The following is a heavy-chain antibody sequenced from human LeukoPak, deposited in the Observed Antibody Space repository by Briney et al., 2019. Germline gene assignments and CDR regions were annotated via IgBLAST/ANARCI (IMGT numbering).Heavy chain of an antibody. D-gene: IGHD6-19*01. CDR2: ISDSGGST. CDR1: GFTFSSYA. CDR3: AKQDIRSSAWYD. J-gene: IGHJ4*02. V-gene: IGHV3-23*01. Sequence: GGSLRLSCAASGFTFSSYAMSWVRQAPGQGLEWVSAISDSGGSTYYVDSVKGRFTISRDNSKNTLYLQMNSLRAEDTAVYYCAKQDIRSSAWYDWGQGTLVTVSS.